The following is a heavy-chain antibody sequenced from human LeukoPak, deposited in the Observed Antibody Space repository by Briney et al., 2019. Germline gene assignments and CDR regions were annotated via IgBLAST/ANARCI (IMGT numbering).Heavy chain of an antibody. CDR1: GYTFTNFD. CDR3: ARAILGMIIRALDP. J-gene: IGHJ5*02. V-gene: IGHV1-8*01. D-gene: IGHD3-3*01. CDR2: MNPNSGST. Sequence: GASVKVSCKASGYTFTNFDINWVRQASGQGLEWVGWMNPNSGSTGYAQKFQGRVTMTRNTSIGTAYMELSSLRSDDTAVYYCARAILGMIIRALDPWGQGTLVTVSS.